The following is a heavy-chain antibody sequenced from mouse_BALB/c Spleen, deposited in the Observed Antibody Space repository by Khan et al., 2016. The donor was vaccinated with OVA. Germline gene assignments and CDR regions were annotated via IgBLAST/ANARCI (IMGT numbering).Heavy chain of an antibody. Sequence: QVQLQQSGAELAKPGTSVKMSCKASGYTFTSYWMHWVKQRPGPGLEWIGYINPSTGYTEYNPKFKDKATLTADKSYSTAYMQLSSLTSEDSAVYYWDYVSSWGQGTTLTVSA. D-gene: IGHD1-1*01. CDR2: INPSTGYT. CDR3: DYVSS. CDR1: GYTFTSYW. V-gene: IGHV1-7*01. J-gene: IGHJ2*01.